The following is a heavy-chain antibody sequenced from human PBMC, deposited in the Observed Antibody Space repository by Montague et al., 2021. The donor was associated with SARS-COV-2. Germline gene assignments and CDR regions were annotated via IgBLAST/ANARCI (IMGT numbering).Heavy chain of an antibody. CDR2: IFRSGDS. CDR3: VRGGTMTVVVFDY. V-gene: IGHV4-4*02. Sequence: SETLSLTCTVSGASISNSNWWTWVRQSPGRGLEWIGEIFRSGDSXYNPSLKSRVTMSVDMSRNQFSLSLSNVTAADTAIYYCVRGGTMTVVVFDYWGQGTLVTVSS. D-gene: IGHD3-22*01. CDR1: GASISNSNW. J-gene: IGHJ4*02.